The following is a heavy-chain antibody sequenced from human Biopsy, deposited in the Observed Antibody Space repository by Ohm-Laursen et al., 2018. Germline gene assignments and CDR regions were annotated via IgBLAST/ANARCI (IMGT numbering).Heavy chain of an antibody. CDR2: IFYSANT. Sequence: TLSLTCTVSGVSINGGRYYWNWIRHHPGKGLEWIGNIFYSANTYYNSSLKGRVTISVDTSKNQFSLKLSSVTAADTAVYYCARLGSGDYFPTFFDFWGQGALVTVSS. J-gene: IGHJ4*02. D-gene: IGHD5-12*01. CDR3: ARLGSGDYFPTFFDF. V-gene: IGHV4-31*03. CDR1: GVSINGGRYY.